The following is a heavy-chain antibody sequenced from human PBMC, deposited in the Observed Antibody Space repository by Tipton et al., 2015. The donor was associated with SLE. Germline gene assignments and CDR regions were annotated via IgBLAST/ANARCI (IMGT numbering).Heavy chain of an antibody. D-gene: IGHD5-18*01. Sequence: TLSLTCTVSGDSLSSTHYYWGWIRQPPGKGLEWIGTIYYSGSTYYNPSLKSRVTISVDTSKNQFSLKLTSVTAADTAVYYCARISVDTTMAQRVDYGMDVWGQGTTVIVSS. CDR1: GDSLSSTHYY. J-gene: IGHJ6*02. CDR2: IYYSGST. CDR3: ARISVDTTMAQRVDYGMDV. V-gene: IGHV4-39*07.